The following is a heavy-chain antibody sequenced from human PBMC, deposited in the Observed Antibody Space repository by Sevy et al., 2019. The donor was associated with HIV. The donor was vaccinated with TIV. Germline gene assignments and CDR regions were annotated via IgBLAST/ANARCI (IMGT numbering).Heavy chain of an antibody. Sequence: GGSLRLSCTASGFTFGDYAMSWVRQAPGKGLEWVGFIRSKASGGTTEYAASVKGRFTISRDDSKSIAYLQMNSLKTEDTAVYYCTRGGWCTNKFDPWGQGTLVTVSS. V-gene: IGHV3-49*04. CDR3: TRGGWCTNKFDP. CDR2: IRSKASGGTT. D-gene: IGHD2-8*01. CDR1: GFTFGDYA. J-gene: IGHJ5*02.